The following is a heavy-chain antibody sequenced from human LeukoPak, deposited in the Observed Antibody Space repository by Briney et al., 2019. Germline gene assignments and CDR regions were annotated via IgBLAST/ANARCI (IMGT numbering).Heavy chain of an antibody. CDR2: ISNSGGST. CDR3: AKGRGLVSPDDH. J-gene: IGHJ4*02. V-gene: IGHV3-23*01. D-gene: IGHD3/OR15-3a*01. Sequence: GGSLRLSCAASGFTFSSHTMTWVRQAPGKGLEWVSAISNSGGSTYYADSVKGRFTISRDNSKNTLYLQMNSLKAEDTAVYYCAKGRGLVSPDDHWGQGTLVTVSS. CDR1: GFTFSSHT.